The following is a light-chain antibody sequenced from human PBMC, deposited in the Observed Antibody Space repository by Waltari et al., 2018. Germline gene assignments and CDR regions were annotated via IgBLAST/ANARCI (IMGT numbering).Light chain of an antibody. CDR1: ESVSKF. J-gene: IGKJ1*01. Sequence: EIVLTQSPGTLSLSPGEGATLSCRASESVSKFLAWYQQKPGQAPRLLIYHASXRXXXXPDXFSGSGFXTDXXLTISRLEPEDFAVYYCQKYESLPATFGQGTKVEIK. CDR2: HAS. CDR3: QKYESLPAT. V-gene: IGKV3-20*01.